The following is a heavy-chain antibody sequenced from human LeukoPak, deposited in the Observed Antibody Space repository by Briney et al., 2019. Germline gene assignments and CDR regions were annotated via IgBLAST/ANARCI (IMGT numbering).Heavy chain of an antibody. Sequence: GGSLRLSCAASGFTFTSYWMGWVRQAPGKGLEWVANIDQDGSEKNYVDSVKGRFTISRDNAKNSLYLQLNGLRAEDTAVYYCAKDPQPYCGGDCYSASDYWGQGTLVTVSS. CDR3: AKDPQPYCGGDCYSASDY. CDR1: GFTFTSYW. CDR2: IDQDGSEK. V-gene: IGHV3-7*03. D-gene: IGHD2-21*02. J-gene: IGHJ4*02.